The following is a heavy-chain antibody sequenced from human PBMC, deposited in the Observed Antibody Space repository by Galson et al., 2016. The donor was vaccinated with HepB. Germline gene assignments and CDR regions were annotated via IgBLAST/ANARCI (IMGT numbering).Heavy chain of an antibody. CDR3: ARWNYYQSGAYLRYFDF. CDR1: GGSLRGYY. J-gene: IGHJ2*01. V-gene: IGHV4-34*01. CDR2: INHSGSA. D-gene: IGHD3-10*01. Sequence: SETLSLTCAVEGGSLRGYYWSWIRQSPGKGLEWIGEINHSGSANYIPWLRSRVSMSIDTSRNQFSLTLGSVTAADTAVYYCARWNYYQSGAYLRYFDFWGRGTLVIVSS.